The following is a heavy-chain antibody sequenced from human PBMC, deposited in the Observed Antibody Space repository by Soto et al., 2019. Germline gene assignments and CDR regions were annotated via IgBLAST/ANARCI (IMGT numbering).Heavy chain of an antibody. CDR1: GVTFSDSY. CDR3: AKKGYSSSWYGIDY. V-gene: IGHV3-11*01. CDR2: ISSGGSTI. J-gene: IGHJ4*02. D-gene: IGHD6-13*01. Sequence: GGSLRLSCAASGVTFSDSYMSWIRQAPGKGLEWVSYISSGGSTIFYADSVKGRFTISRDNAKNSLYLQINSLRAEDTAVYYCAKKGYSSSWYGIDYWGQGTLVTVSS.